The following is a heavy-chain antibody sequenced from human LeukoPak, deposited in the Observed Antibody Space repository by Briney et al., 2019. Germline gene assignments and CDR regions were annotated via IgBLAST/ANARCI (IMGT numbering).Heavy chain of an antibody. CDR3: ARGAWNDY. D-gene: IGHD1-1*01. CDR1: GFTFSTYG. J-gene: IGHJ4*02. V-gene: IGHV3-30*03. Sequence: PGRSLRLSCAASGFTFSTYGMHWVRQAPGKGLEWVAVISYDGSNQNYADSVKGRFTISRDNSKNTLYLQMTSLRPEDTAVYYCARGAWNDYWGQGTLVTVSS. CDR2: ISYDGSNQ.